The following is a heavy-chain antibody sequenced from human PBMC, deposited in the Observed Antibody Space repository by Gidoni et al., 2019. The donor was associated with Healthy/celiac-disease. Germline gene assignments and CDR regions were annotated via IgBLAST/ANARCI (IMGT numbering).Heavy chain of an antibody. V-gene: IGHV3-30*18. CDR3: AKLVPKTRETGADDY. J-gene: IGHJ4*02. D-gene: IGHD7-27*01. Sequence: VQLVESGGGVAQPGRSLRLSCAASGFTFSSYGMHWVRQAPGKGLEWVAVISYDGSNKYYADSVKGRFTISRDNSKNTLYLQMNSLRAEDTAVYYCAKLVPKTRETGADDYWGQGTLVTVSS. CDR2: ISYDGSNK. CDR1: GFTFSSYG.